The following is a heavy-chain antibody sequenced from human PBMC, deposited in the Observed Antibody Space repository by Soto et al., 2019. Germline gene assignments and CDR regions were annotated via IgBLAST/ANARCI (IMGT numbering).Heavy chain of an antibody. CDR1: GFTFSSYA. J-gene: IGHJ5*02. V-gene: IGHV3-30-3*01. D-gene: IGHD3-3*01. CDR2: ISYDGSNK. CDR3: ARDYYDFWSGYFDP. Sequence: GGSLRLSCAASGFTFSSYAMHWVRQAPGKGLEWVAVISYDGSNKYYADSVKGRFTTSRDNSKNTLYLQMNSLRAEDTAVYYCARDYYDFWSGYFDPWGQGTLVTVSS.